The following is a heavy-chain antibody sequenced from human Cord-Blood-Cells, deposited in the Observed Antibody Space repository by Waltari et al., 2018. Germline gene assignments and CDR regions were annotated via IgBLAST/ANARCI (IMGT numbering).Heavy chain of an antibody. J-gene: IGHJ4*02. Sequence: QVQLVEFGVGVVQPGRSLRPACAASGLTFSSYAMHWVRQAPGKGLEWVAVISYDGSNKYYADSVKGRFTISRDNSKNTLYLQMNSLRAEDTAVYYCARDSDLDYCGQGTLVTVSS. CDR2: ISYDGSNK. V-gene: IGHV3-30-3*01. CDR1: GLTFSSYA. CDR3: ARDSDLDY.